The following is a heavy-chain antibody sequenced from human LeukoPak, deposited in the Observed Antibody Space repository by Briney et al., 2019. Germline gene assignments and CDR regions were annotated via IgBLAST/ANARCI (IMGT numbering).Heavy chain of an antibody. D-gene: IGHD2-2*01. CDR1: GYTFTSYA. J-gene: IGHJ4*02. CDR2: INAGNGNT. Sequence: ASVKVSCKASGYTFTSYAMHWVRQAPGQRLEWMGWINAGNGNTKYSQKFQGRVTITRDTSASTAYMQLNRLRSEDTAVYYCARSIVVVPAAMEGEFDYWGQGTLVTVSS. CDR3: ARSIVVVPAAMEGEFDY. V-gene: IGHV1-3*01.